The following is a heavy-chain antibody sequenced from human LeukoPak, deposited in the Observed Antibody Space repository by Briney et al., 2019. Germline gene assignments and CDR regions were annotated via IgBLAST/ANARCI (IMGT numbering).Heavy chain of an antibody. V-gene: IGHV3-21*01. CDR2: ISGGISSI. D-gene: IGHD2-15*01. CDR3: AREGCSGGSCYLDRYNWFDP. CDR1: EFTFTSYT. J-gene: IGHJ5*02. Sequence: GGSLRLSCSASEFTFTSYTMNWVRQAPGKGLEWVSSISGGISSIYYADSVKGRFTISRDNAKNSMYIQMNSLRAEDTAVYYCAREGCSGGSCYLDRYNWFDPWGQGTLVTVSS.